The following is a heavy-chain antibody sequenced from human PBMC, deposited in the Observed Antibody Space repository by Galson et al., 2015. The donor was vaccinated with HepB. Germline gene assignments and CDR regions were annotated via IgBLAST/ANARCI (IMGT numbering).Heavy chain of an antibody. CDR1: GSTFTSYA. CDR3: ARALYGSGASYHY. J-gene: IGHJ4*02. D-gene: IGHD3-10*01. Sequence: SVKVSCMASGSTFTSYAMHWVRQAPGQRLEWMGWINAGNGNTKYSQRFQGRVTITRDTSASTAYMELSSLRSEDTAVYYCARALYGSGASYHYWGQGTLVTVSS. V-gene: IGHV1-3*01. CDR2: INAGNGNT.